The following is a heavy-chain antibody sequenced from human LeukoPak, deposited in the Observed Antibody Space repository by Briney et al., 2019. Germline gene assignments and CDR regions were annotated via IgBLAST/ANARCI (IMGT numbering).Heavy chain of an antibody. CDR2: TRYDGSNK. V-gene: IGHV3-30*02. CDR3: AKDGPNYDILTGYMFDP. D-gene: IGHD3-9*01. Sequence: PGGSLRLSCAASGFTFSSYGMHWVRQAPGKGLEWVAFTRYDGSNKYYADSVKGRFTISRDNSKNTLYLQMNSLRAEDTAVYYCAKDGPNYDILTGYMFDPWGQGTLVTVSS. J-gene: IGHJ5*02. CDR1: GFTFSSYG.